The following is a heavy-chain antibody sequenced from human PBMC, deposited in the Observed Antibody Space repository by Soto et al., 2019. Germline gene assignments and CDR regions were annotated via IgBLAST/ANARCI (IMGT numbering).Heavy chain of an antibody. J-gene: IGHJ4*02. V-gene: IGHV2-5*02. CDR3: AHGYVQLLATFHYFDS. CDR1: GFSITGNGEG. Sequence: SGPTLVNPTQTLTLTCTFSGFSITGNGEGVGWIRQPPGKALEWLALIYWADDKRYSPSLRNRLTITLDNSKDQVILTMTNMGPADTATYYCAHGYVQLLATFHYFDSWGQGTQVTVSS. CDR2: IYWADDK. D-gene: IGHD2-2*01.